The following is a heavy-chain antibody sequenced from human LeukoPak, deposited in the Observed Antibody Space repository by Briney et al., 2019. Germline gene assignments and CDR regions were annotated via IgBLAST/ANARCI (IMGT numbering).Heavy chain of an antibody. D-gene: IGHD5-12*01. J-gene: IGHJ4*02. CDR3: ARLATSGYSGYDTAMYYFDY. V-gene: IGHV1-69*01. CDR1: GGTFSSYA. CDR2: IIPIFGTA. Sequence: GASVKVSCKASGGTFSSYAISWVRQAPGQGLEWMGGIIPIFGTANYAQKFQGRVTITADESTSTAYMELSSLRSEDTAAYYCARLATSGYSGYDTAMYYFDYWGQGTLVTVSS.